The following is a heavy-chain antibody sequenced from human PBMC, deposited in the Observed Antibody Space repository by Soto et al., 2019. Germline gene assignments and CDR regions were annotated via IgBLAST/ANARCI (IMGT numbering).Heavy chain of an antibody. V-gene: IGHV3-33*01. CDR1: GFVYSNYA. CDR2: KWNDGSQK. D-gene: IGHD6-13*01. Sequence: VQLVESGGGVVQPGRSLRLSCEASGFVYSNYAMHWVRQAPGKGPEWVALKWNDGSQKYYVDSVKGRFTISRDNSKNTLNLQMNSLRADDTAMYFCVRGIPSQYSSTWLYWHFDLWGPGTLVTVSS. CDR3: VRGIPSQYSSTWLYWHFDL. J-gene: IGHJ2*01.